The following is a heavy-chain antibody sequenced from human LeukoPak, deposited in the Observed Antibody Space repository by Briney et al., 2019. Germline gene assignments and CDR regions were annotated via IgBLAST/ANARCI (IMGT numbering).Heavy chain of an antibody. J-gene: IGHJ4*02. CDR3: ASQPAAADVDY. CDR1: GFTFSNFW. Sequence: PGGSLRLSCATSGFTFSNFWMTWVRQAPGKGLEWVANIKQDGSEKNYVESVKGRLTISRDNAKNSLYLQMNGLRAEDTAVYYCASQPAAADVDYWGQGTLVTVSS. V-gene: IGHV3-7*03. CDR2: IKQDGSEK. D-gene: IGHD2-2*01.